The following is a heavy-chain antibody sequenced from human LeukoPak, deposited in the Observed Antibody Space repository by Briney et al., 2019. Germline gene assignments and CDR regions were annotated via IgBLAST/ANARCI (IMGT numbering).Heavy chain of an antibody. CDR2: IKEDGNEV. J-gene: IGHJ4*02. Sequence: GGSLSLSCAASGLTFSRYCVTWVRQAPGKGPEWVANIKEDGNEVYSADSVKGRFTIYRDNGRNSLYLQMNSLRAEDTAVYYCAGSGGGHPYYFDFWGQGTLVTVSS. V-gene: IGHV3-7*05. CDR3: AGSGGGHPYYFDF. CDR1: GLTFSRYC. D-gene: IGHD2-15*01.